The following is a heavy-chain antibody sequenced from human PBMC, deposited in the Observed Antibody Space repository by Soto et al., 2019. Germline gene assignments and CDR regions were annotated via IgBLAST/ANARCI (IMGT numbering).Heavy chain of an antibody. V-gene: IGHV4-34*01. CDR1: GGFVSSGSYY. CDR3: ARVERGTATTVVDAFDI. CDR2: MSHSGGT. Sequence: QVQLQQWGAGLLKPSETLSLTCAVYGGFVSSGSYYWSWIRQPPGKGLEWIGEMSHSGGTHFNPSLKIRVTISLDTSKNQFSLKMSSVTAADTALSYCARVERGTATTVVDAFDIWGPGTMVTVSS. D-gene: IGHD1-1*01. J-gene: IGHJ3*02.